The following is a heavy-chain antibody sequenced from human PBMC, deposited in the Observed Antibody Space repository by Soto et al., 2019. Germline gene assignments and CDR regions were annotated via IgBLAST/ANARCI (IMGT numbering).Heavy chain of an antibody. CDR2: IKNKANSYTT. CDR1: GFTFSSYA. V-gene: IGHV3-72*01. Sequence: GGSLRLSCAASGFTFSSYAMHWVRQAPCKWLEWVGRIKNKANSYTTEYAASVKGRFTISRDDSKNSLYLQMNSLKTEDTAVYYCARDNMGSYDYWGQGTLVTVS. D-gene: IGHD3-10*01. CDR3: ARDNMGSYDY. J-gene: IGHJ4*02.